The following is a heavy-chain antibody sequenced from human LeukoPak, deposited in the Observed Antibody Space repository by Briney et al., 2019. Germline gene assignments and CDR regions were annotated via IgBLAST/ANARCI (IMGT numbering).Heavy chain of an antibody. CDR1: GFTVSSNY. V-gene: IGHV3-66*01. CDR3: ARGNSSWYGYYFDY. D-gene: IGHD6-13*01. CDR2: IYSGGST. J-gene: IGHJ4*02. Sequence: GGSLRLSCAASGFTVSSNYMSWVRQAPGKGLEWVSVIYSGGSTYYADSVKGRFTISRDNSKNTLYLQMNSLRAGDTAVYYCARGNSSWYGYYFDYWGQGTLVTVSS.